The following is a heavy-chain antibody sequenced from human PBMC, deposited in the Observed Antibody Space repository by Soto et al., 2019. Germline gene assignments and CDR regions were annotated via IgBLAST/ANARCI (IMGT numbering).Heavy chain of an antibody. V-gene: IGHV3-23*01. CDR2: ISGSGGST. Sequence: GGSLRLSCAASGFTFSSYAMSWVRQAPGKGLEWVSAISGSGGSTYYADSVKGRFTISRDNSKNTLYLQMNGLRAEDTAVYYCAKLDGYYYDSSNDYWGQGTLVTISS. CDR3: AKLDGYYYDSSNDY. CDR1: GFTFSSYA. D-gene: IGHD3-22*01. J-gene: IGHJ4*02.